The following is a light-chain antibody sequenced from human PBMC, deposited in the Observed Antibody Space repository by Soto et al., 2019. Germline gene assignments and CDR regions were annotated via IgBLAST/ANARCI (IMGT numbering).Light chain of an antibody. CDR3: CSYAGSSTFV. CDR2: EGS. V-gene: IGLV2-23*03. Sequence: QSALTQPASVSGSPGPSITISCTGTSSDVGSYNLVSWYQQHPGKAPKLMIYEGSKRPSGVSNRFSGSKSGHTASLTISGLQAEDEADYYCCSYAGSSTFVFGGGTTLTVL. CDR1: SSDVGSYNL. J-gene: IGLJ2*01.